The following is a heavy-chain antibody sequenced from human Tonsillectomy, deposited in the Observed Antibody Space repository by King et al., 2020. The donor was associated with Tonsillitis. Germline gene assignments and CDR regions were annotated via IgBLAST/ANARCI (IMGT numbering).Heavy chain of an antibody. D-gene: IGHD3-16*02. CDR2: VNYSGST. CDR3: ARRSTCGGLVVSECFDP. J-gene: IGHJ5*02. V-gene: IGHV4-34*01. Sequence: VKLQQWGAGLLKPSETLSLTCAVYDESFSSYYWSWIRQSPGKGLEWIGEVNYSGSTNYNCSLKSRVTISVDTSKSQFSLRLNSVTAADTAVYYCARRSTCGGLVVSECFDPWGQGTLVTVSS. CDR1: DESFSSYY.